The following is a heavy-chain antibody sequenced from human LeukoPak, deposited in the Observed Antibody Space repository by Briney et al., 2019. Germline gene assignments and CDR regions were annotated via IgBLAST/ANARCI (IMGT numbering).Heavy chain of an antibody. Sequence: QPGGSLRLSCAASGFNFGSYSMTWVRQAPGKGLEWVSVISADSATTFYADSVKGRSTISRDNAKNTLYLQMNSLSAEDTAVYYCAKFYQYYYDSSGYYWEDAFDIWGQGTMVTVSS. CDR2: ISADSATT. CDR3: AKFYQYYYDSSGYYWEDAFDI. V-gene: IGHV3-23*01. D-gene: IGHD3-22*01. CDR1: GFNFGSYS. J-gene: IGHJ3*02.